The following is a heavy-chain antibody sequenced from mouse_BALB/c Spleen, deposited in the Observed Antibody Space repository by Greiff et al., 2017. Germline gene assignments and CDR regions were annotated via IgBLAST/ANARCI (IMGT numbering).Heavy chain of an antibody. V-gene: IGHV3-8*02. D-gene: IGHD1-1*01. Sequence: VQLQQSGPSLVKPSQTLSLTCSVTGDSITSGYWNWIRKFPGNKLEYMGYISYSGSTYYNPSLKSRISITRDTSKNQYYLQLNSVTTEDTATYYCARFGTTVVAGDYWGQGTTLTVSS. J-gene: IGHJ2*01. CDR1: GDSITSGY. CDR3: ARFGTTVVAGDY. CDR2: ISYSGST.